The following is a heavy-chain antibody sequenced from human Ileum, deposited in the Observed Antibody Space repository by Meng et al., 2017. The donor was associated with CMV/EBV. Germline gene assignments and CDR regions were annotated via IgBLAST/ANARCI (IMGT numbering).Heavy chain of an antibody. D-gene: IGHD2-2*02. CDR2: INHSGST. V-gene: IGHV4-34*01. J-gene: IGHJ5*02. Sequence: SFGGYYWRWSRQHPGKWLEWIGEINHSGSTNYNPSLKSRVTISVDTSKNQFSLKLSSVTAADTAVYYCARADYCSSTSCYTGNWFDPWGQGTLVTVSS. CDR1: SFGGYY. CDR3: ARADYCSSTSCYTGNWFDP.